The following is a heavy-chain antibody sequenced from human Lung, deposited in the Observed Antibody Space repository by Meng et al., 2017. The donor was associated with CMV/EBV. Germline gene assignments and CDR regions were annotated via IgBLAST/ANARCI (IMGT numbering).Heavy chain of an antibody. CDR2: IIPILGIA. CDR3: ASSIFGVVIISPLGY. J-gene: IGHJ4*02. V-gene: IGHV1-69*02. D-gene: IGHD3-3*01. CDR1: GGTFSSYT. Sequence: VRMGRSGGEVKMPGSWVKVTCKASGGTFSSYTTSWVRQAPGQGLEWMGRIIPILGIANYAQKFQGRVTITADKSTSTAYMELSSLRSEDTAVYYCASSIFGVVIISPLGYWGQGTLVTVSS.